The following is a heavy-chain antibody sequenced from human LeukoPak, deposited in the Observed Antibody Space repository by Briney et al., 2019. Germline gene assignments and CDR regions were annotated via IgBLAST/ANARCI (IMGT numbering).Heavy chain of an antibody. D-gene: IGHD6-6*01. Sequence: SETLSLTCAVSGGSFSGYYWSWIRQPPGKGLEWIGEINHSGSTNYNPSLKSRITISVDTSKNQFSLKLSSVTAADTAVYYCARIGSSSDYWGQGTLVTVSS. J-gene: IGHJ4*02. CDR1: GGSFSGYY. CDR2: INHSGST. V-gene: IGHV4-34*01. CDR3: ARIGSSSDY.